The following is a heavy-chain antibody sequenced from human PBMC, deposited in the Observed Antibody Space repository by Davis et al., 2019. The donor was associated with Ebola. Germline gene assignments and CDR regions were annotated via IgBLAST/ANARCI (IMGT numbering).Heavy chain of an antibody. Sequence: AASVKVSCKASGYTFLTHVIHWVRHAPGQRLQWMGWINAGNGNPKYSRESHGRVTLSRDTSATTAYLEVNSLISEDTAVYYCSRDVSSSHDILTNSNMDASFDVWGQGTMVTV. CDR2: INAGNGNP. CDR3: SRDVSSSHDILTNSNMDASFDV. CDR1: GYTFLTHV. V-gene: IGHV1-3*03. D-gene: IGHD3-9*01. J-gene: IGHJ3*01.